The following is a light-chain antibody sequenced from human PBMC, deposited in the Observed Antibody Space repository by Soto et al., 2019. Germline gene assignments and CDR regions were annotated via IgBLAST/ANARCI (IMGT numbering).Light chain of an antibody. CDR3: SLSYSGVRV. CDR2: DTS. J-gene: IGLJ3*02. Sequence: QAVVTQEPSLTVSPGGTVTLTCASSTGAVTSRHYPYWFQQKPGQVPRAPIYDTSNKHSWTPARFSGSLLGGIPALNLSGAQPEDEADYYCSLSYSGVRVFGGGTKLTVL. CDR1: TGAVTSRHY. V-gene: IGLV7-46*01.